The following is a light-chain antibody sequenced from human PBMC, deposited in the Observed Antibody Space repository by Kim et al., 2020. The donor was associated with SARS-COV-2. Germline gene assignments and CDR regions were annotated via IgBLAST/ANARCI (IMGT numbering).Light chain of an antibody. Sequence: GDRVIITCRASQTISTFLAWYQHRPGKAPKLLISQASSLQSEVPSRVSGSGSGTEFTLSISSLQPDDFATYHCLQYSSSPQTFGQGTKVEIK. V-gene: IGKV1-5*03. CDR1: QTISTF. CDR2: QAS. J-gene: IGKJ1*01. CDR3: LQYSSSPQT.